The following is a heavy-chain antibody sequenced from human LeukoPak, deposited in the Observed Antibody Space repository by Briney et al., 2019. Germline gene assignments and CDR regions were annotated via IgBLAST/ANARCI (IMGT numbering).Heavy chain of an antibody. CDR1: GYTFTGYY. CDR2: INPNSGGT. J-gene: IGHJ6*03. V-gene: IGHV1-2*02. CDR3: ARDPAGYMDV. Sequence: ASVKVSCKASGYTFTGYYMHWVRQAPGQGLEWMGRINPNSGGTNYAQKFQGRVTMTRDTSITTYYMEVNSLRAEDTAVYYCARDPAGYMDVWGKGTTVTVSS. D-gene: IGHD6-25*01.